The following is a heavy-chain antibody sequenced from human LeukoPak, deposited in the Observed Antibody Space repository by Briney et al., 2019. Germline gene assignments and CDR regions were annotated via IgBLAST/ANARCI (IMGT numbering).Heavy chain of an antibody. CDR2: ISGSGGST. Sequence: GGSLRLSCAASGFTFSSYAMSWVRQAPGKGLEWVSAISGSGGSTYYADSVKGRFTISRDNSKNTLYLQMNSLRAEDTAVYYCAKVMGGLWFGDGIDYWGQGTLVTVSS. V-gene: IGHV3-23*01. D-gene: IGHD3-10*01. J-gene: IGHJ4*02. CDR1: GFTFSSYA. CDR3: AKVMGGLWFGDGIDY.